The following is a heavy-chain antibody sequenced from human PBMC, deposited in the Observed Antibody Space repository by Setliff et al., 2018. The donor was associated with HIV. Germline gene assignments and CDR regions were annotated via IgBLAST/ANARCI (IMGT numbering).Heavy chain of an antibody. Sequence: ASVKVSCKASGYTFTSYGISWVRQAPGQGLEWMGWISPYNGNTNYAQKLQGRVTMTTDTSTSTSYMELSGLKSEDTAVYYCARRGRFTGGYSYGSDYFEYWGQGTLVTVSS. D-gene: IGHD5-18*01. CDR1: GYTFTSYG. V-gene: IGHV1-18*01. CDR3: ARRGRFTGGYSYGSDYFEY. J-gene: IGHJ4*02. CDR2: ISPYNGNT.